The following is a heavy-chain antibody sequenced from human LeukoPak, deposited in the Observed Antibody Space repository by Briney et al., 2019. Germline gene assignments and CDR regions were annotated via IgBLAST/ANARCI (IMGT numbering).Heavy chain of an antibody. CDR3: ALDTAMVTDAFDI. CDR1: EYTFTNYA. V-gene: IGHV1-3*01. D-gene: IGHD5-18*01. Sequence: ASVKVSCKASEYTFTNYAMHWVRQAPGQRLEWMGWINAGNGNTKYSQKFQGRVTITRDTSASTAYMELSSLRSEDTAAYYCALDTAMVTDAFDIWGQGTMVTVSS. CDR2: INAGNGNT. J-gene: IGHJ3*02.